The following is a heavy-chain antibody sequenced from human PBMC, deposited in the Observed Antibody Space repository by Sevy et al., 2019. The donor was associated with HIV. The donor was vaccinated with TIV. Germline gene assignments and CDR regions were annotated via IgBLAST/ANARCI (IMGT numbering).Heavy chain of an antibody. V-gene: IGHV3-48*02. CDR3: AVPKVTGTTTMFDY. CDR2: IGGTTSTI. D-gene: IGHD1-7*01. J-gene: IGHJ4*02. Sequence: GGSLRLSCAASVFSFSTPGMNWVRQAPGKGLEWVSYIGGTTSTIYYADSVKGRFTISRDNARNSLYLQMNSLRDEDTAVYYCAVPKVTGTTTMFDYWGQGTLVTVSS. CDR1: VFSFSTPG.